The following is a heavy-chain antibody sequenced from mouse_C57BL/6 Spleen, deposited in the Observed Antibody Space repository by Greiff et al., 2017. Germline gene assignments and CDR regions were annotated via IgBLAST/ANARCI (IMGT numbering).Heavy chain of an antibody. D-gene: IGHD1-1*01. J-gene: IGHJ2*01. CDR3: ARGITTVVATFDY. CDR1: GYTFTSYW. CDR2: IHPNSGST. Sequence: VQLQQSGAELVKPGASVKLSCKASGYTFTSYWMHWVKQRPGQGLEWIGMIHPNSGSTNYNEKFKSKATLTVDKSSSTAYMQLSSLTSEDSAVYYCARGITTVVATFDYWGQGTTLTVSS. V-gene: IGHV1-64*01.